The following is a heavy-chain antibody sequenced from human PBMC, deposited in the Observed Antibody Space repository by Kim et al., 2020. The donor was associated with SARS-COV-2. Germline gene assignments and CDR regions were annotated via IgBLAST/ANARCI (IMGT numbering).Heavy chain of an antibody. D-gene: IGHD3-3*02. CDR3: AKFGVASFVYYFDY. J-gene: IGHJ4*02. Sequence: GGSLRLSCAASGFTFSSYAMSWVRQAPGKGLEWVSVIYSGGSSTYYADSVKGRFTISRDNSKNTLYLQMNSLRAEDTAVYYCAKFGVASFVYYFDYWGQGTLVTVSS. V-gene: IGHV3-23*03. CDR1: GFTFSSYA. CDR2: IYSGGSST.